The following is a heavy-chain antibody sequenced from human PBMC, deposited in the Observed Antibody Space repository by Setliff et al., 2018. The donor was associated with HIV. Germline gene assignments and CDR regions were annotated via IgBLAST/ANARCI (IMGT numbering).Heavy chain of an antibody. CDR2: IYHRGGT. V-gene: IGHV4-38-2*02. Sequence: SETLSLTCSVSGSSISSNSYWWAWIRQPPGKGLEYIGTIYHRGGTFNNPSLKSRVVMSVDTSKNQFSLKLTSVTAADTATYYCARDTGVNVAPDGRGYHTFDFWGRGTMGTVS. J-gene: IGHJ3*01. CDR3: ARDTGVNVAPDGRGYHTFDF. CDR1: GSSISSNSY. D-gene: IGHD2-8*02.